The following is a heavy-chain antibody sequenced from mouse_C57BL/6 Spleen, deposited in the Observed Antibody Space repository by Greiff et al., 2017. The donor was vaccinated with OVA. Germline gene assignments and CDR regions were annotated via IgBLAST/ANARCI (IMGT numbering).Heavy chain of an antibody. CDR2: IDPETGGT. D-gene: IGHD1-1*01. CDR3: TRSNPNYYGSSYAMDY. Sequence: QVQLKESGAELVRPGASVTLSCKASGYTFTDYEMHWVKQTPVHGLEWIGAIDPETGGTAYNQKFKGKAILTADKSSSTAYMELRSLTSEDSAVYYCTRSNPNYYGSSYAMDYWGQGTSVTVSS. J-gene: IGHJ4*01. CDR1: GYTFTDYE. V-gene: IGHV1-15*01.